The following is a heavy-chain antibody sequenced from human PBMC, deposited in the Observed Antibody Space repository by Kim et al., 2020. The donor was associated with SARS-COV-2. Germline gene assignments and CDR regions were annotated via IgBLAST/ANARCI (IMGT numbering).Heavy chain of an antibody. Sequence: GGSLRLSCAASGFTSNTFAMHWVRQTPGKGLEWVAVISYDGNNIDYADSVKGRFTISRDNSRDTLFLEMNSLRVDDTGVYFCARGRALNWKGSYHHYRLDVWGQGTTVTVSS. CDR1: GFTSNTFA. D-gene: IGHD1-26*01. CDR2: ISYDGNNI. CDR3: ARGRALNWKGSYHHYRLDV. J-gene: IGHJ6*02. V-gene: IGHV3-33*05.